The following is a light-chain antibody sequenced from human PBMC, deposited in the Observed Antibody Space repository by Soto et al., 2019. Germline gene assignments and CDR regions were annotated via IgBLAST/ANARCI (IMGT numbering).Light chain of an antibody. CDR1: QDISNY. CDR2: AAS. Sequence: DIQMTHSPSSLSASVGDRVTITCRASQDISNYLAWYQWKPGRVPKLLIYAASTLQSGVPSRFSGSGSGTEFTLTISSLQPEDVATYDCQQRRNWRQYDFGEGTERQIK. CDR3: QQRRNWRQYD. J-gene: IGKJ2*01. V-gene: IGKV1-27*01.